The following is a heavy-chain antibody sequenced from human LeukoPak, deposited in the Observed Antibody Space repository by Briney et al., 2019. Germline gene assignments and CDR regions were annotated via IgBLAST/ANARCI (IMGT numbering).Heavy chain of an antibody. CDR3: ARVPDIVGGRESYYYYGMDV. Sequence: GASVKVSCKASGGTFSSYAISWVRQAPGQGLEWMGRIIPILGIANYAQKFQGRVTITADKSTSTACMELSSLRSEDTAVYYCARVPDIVGGRESYYYYGMDVWGQGTTVTVSS. CDR1: GGTFSSYA. J-gene: IGHJ6*02. CDR2: IIPILGIA. V-gene: IGHV1-69*04. D-gene: IGHD2-15*01.